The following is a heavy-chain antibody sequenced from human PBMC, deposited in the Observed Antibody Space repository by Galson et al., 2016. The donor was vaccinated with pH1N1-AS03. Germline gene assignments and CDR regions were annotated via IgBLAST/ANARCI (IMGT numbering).Heavy chain of an antibody. J-gene: IGHJ4*02. CDR2: ISSDASGT. Sequence: SLRLSCAASGFTFSDYAMHWVRQAPGKGLEYVSAISSDASGTYYANSVKGRFTISRDNSKNTVYLQMGSLRAEDMAVYYRARRRSYYDFWSGYSDYWGQGTLVTVSS. CDR3: ARRRSYYDFWSGYSDY. V-gene: IGHV3-64*01. D-gene: IGHD3-3*01. CDR1: GFTFSDYA.